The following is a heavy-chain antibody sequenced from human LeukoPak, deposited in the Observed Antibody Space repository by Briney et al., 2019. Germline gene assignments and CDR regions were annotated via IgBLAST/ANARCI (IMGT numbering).Heavy chain of an antibody. CDR2: ISAYNGNT. Sequence: ASVSVSCKASGYTFTSYGISWVRQAPGQGLEWMGWISAYNGNTNYAQKLQGRVTMTTDTSTSTAYMELRSLRSDDTAVYYCARDGKYYDILTGYYDYWGQGTLVTVSS. V-gene: IGHV1-18*01. J-gene: IGHJ4*02. D-gene: IGHD3-9*01. CDR3: ARDGKYYDILTGYYDY. CDR1: GYTFTSYG.